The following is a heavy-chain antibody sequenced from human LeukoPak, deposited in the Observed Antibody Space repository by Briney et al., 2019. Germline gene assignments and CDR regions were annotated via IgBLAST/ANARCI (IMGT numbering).Heavy chain of an antibody. CDR2: ISYDGSNK. D-gene: IGHD2-2*02. V-gene: IGHV3-30*18. J-gene: IGHJ6*02. CDR3: AKDHVPAAIFYYYGMDV. Sequence: PGGSLRLSCAASGFTFSSYGMHWVRQAPGKGLEWVAVISYDGSNKYYADSVKGRFTVSRDNSKNTLYLQMNSLRAEDTAVYYCAKDHVPAAIFYYYGMDVWGQGTTVTVSS. CDR1: GFTFSSYG.